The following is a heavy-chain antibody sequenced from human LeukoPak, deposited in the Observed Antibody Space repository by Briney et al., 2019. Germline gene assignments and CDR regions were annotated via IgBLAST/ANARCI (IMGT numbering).Heavy chain of an antibody. J-gene: IGHJ5*02. CDR3: ARDDNSGYYSGP. CDR1: GYTFIDYY. D-gene: IGHD3-22*01. Sequence: ASVKVSCKASGYTFIDYYMHWVRQAPGQGLEWMGRINPSSGGTNYAQMFQGRVTMTRDTSISTAYMELSRLRSDDTAVYYCARDDNSGYYSGPWGQGTLVTVSS. CDR2: INPSSGGT. V-gene: IGHV1-2*06.